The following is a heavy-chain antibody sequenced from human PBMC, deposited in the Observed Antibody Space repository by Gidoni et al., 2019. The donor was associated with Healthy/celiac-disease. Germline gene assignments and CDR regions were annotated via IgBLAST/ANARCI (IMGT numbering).Heavy chain of an antibody. Sequence: QVQLVQSGAEVKKPGSSVQVSCKASGATFSSYAISWVRQAPGQGLEWMGGIIPIFGKANYAQKFQGRVTITADESTSTAYMELSSLRSEDTAVYYCATPPGVAEWGWYFDLWGRGTLVTVSS. CDR2: IIPIFGKA. J-gene: IGHJ2*01. CDR3: ATPPGVAEWGWYFDL. D-gene: IGHD1-26*01. V-gene: IGHV1-69*01. CDR1: GATFSSYA.